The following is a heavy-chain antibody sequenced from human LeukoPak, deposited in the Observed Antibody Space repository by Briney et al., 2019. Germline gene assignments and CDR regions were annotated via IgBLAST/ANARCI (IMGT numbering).Heavy chain of an antibody. CDR2: IYTGGGR. CDR3: ARGPLSGSYLYYFDY. V-gene: IGHV3-53*01. Sequence: GGSLRLSCAASGFTVSSYYMNWVRQAPGKELEWVSVIYTGGGRYYADSVRGRFTISRDTSKNMVFLQMNSLRVEDTAVYYCARGPLSGSYLYYFDYWGQGTLVTVSS. D-gene: IGHD1-26*01. J-gene: IGHJ4*02. CDR1: GFTVSSYY.